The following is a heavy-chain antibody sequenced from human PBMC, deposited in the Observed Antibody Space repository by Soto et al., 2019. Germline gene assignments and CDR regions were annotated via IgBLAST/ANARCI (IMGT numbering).Heavy chain of an antibody. D-gene: IGHD5-18*01. CDR1: GDSIGSSTNY. Sequence: SETLSLTCSVSGDSIGSSTNYWGWIRQPPGKGLEWIGTICHSGNTYYNPTLKSRVAISVDMSKNQFSLRLNSVTAADTAVYYCARHEWLQLWLVTEYWGQGALVTVSS. CDR3: ARHEWLQLWLVTEY. CDR2: ICHSGNT. V-gene: IGHV4-39*01. J-gene: IGHJ4*02.